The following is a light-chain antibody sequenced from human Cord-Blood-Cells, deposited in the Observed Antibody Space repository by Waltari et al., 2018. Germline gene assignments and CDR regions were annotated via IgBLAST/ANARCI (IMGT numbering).Light chain of an antibody. J-gene: IGLJ2*01. CDR2: DVS. V-gene: IGLV2-14*01. CDR3: SSYASSSTLV. CDR1: SSDVGGYNY. Sequence: QSALTQPASVSGSPGQSITISCTGTSSDVGGYNYVSWYQQHPGKAPKLIIYDVSKRTSRVSKRFSGSTSGTTASLTISGRPAEDEADYYCSSYASSSTLVFGGGTKLTVL.